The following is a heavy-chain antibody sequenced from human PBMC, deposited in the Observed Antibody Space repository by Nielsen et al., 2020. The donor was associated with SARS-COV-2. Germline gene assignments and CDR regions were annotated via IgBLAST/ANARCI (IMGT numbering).Heavy chain of an antibody. J-gene: IGHJ6*02. Sequence: WLRQPPGKGLEWIGYIYYSGSAYYDPSLKSRVTISVDTSKNQFSLKLSSVTAADTAVYYCARETAMVRGVTTRTYYYYGMDVWGQGTTVTVSS. D-gene: IGHD3-10*01. CDR2: IYYSGSA. V-gene: IGHV4-31*02. CDR3: ARETAMVRGVTTRTYYYYGMDV.